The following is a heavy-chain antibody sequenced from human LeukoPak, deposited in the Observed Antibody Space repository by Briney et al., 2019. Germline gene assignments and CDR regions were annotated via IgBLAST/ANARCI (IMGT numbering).Heavy chain of an antibody. CDR1: GFTFSSYA. V-gene: IGHV3-23*01. D-gene: IGHD3-22*01. CDR2: ISGSGGST. J-gene: IGHJ3*02. Sequence: GGSLRLSCAASGFTFSSYAMSWVRQAPGKGLEWVSAISGSGGSTYYADSVKGRFTISRDNSKNTLYLQMNSLRAEDTAVYYCAREQYYYDSSGYYPPGAFDIWGQGTMVTVSS. CDR3: AREQYYYDSSGYYPPGAFDI.